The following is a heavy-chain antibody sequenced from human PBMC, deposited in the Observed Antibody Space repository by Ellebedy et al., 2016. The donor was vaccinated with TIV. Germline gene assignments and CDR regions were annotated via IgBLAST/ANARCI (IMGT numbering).Heavy chain of an antibody. J-gene: IGHJ6*02. CDR1: GFTFSNYW. Sequence: GGSLRLSCAGSGFTFSNYWMSWLRQTPGKGLEWVANVNRDGSDKHYVDSVRGRFTISRDNAENSLFLQLDSLRVDDTAVYYCATSGYSNSWLFRGMDVWGQGTTVTVSS. CDR3: ATSGYSNSWLFRGMDV. CDR2: VNRDGSDK. D-gene: IGHD6-13*01. V-gene: IGHV3-7*03.